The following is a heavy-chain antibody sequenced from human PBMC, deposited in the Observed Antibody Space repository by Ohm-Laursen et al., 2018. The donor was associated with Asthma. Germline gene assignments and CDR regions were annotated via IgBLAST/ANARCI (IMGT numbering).Heavy chain of an antibody. CDR1: GGSISSGDYY. J-gene: IGHJ3*02. D-gene: IGHD3-22*01. CDR2: IYYSGST. CDR3: ARDSSGYSRAFDI. Sequence: SQTLSLTCTVSGGSISSGDYYWSWIRQPPGKGLEWIGYIYYSGSTYYNPSLKSRATISVDTSKNQFSLKLSSVTAADTAVYYCARDSSGYSRAFDIWGQGTMVTVSS. V-gene: IGHV4-30-4*01.